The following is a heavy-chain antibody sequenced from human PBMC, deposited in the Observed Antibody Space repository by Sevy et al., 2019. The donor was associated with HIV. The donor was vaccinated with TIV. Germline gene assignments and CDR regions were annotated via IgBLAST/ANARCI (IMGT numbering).Heavy chain of an antibody. V-gene: IGHV3-72*01. J-gene: IGHJ4*02. Sequence: GGSLRLSCVASGFTFSDHYMEWVRQAPGKGLEWVGRTRNKADGYTTEYAASVKGRFTFSRDESKNSLYVQMNSLKTEDTAVYYCATHAGIAAAGRVFDYGGQGTLVTVSS. CDR3: ATHAGIAAAGRVFDY. CDR1: GFTFSDHY. CDR2: TRNKADGYTT. D-gene: IGHD6-13*01.